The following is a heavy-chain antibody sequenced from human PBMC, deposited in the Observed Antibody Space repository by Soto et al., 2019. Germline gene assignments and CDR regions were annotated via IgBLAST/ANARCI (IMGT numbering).Heavy chain of an antibody. V-gene: IGHV1-18*01. CDR2: TSAYNGNT. J-gene: IGHJ6*02. CDR1: GYTFTSYG. Sequence: QVQLVQSGAEVKKPGASVKVPCKASGYTFTSYGSSWVRQAPGQGLEWMGWTSAYNGNTNYAQKLQGRVTMTTDTSTSTAYMELRSLRSDDTAVYYCARRQWLVGGYYYGMDVWGQGTTVTVSS. D-gene: IGHD6-19*01. CDR3: ARRQWLVGGYYYGMDV.